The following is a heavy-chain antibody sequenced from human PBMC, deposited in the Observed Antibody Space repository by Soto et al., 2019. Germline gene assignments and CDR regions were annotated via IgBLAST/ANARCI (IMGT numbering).Heavy chain of an antibody. CDR2: IWYDGSNK. CDR1: GFTFSSYG. CDR3: ARDWEAGDCMDV. Sequence: GGSLRLSCAASGFTFSSYGMHWVRQAPGKGLEWVAVIWYDGSNKYYADSVKGRFTISRDNSKNTLYLQMNSLRAEDTAVYYCARDWEAGDCMDVWGQGTTVTVSS. V-gene: IGHV3-33*01. D-gene: IGHD2-21*01. J-gene: IGHJ6*02.